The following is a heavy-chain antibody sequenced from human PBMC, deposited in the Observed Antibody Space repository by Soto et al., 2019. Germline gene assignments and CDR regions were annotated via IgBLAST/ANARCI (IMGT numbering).Heavy chain of an antibody. Sequence: TLSLTCTVSGGSISSGGYYWSWIRQHPGKGLEWIGYIYYSGSTYYNPSLKSRVTISVDTSKNQFSLKLSSVTAADTAVYYCARSTVIGYFDYWGQGTLVTVSS. D-gene: IGHD4-17*01. CDR3: ARSTVIGYFDY. J-gene: IGHJ4*02. CDR2: IYYSGST. V-gene: IGHV4-31*03. CDR1: GGSISSGGYY.